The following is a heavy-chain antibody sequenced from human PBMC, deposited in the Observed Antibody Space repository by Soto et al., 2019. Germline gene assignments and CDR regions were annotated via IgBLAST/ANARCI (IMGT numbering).Heavy chain of an antibody. J-gene: IGHJ6*02. V-gene: IGHV4-31*03. Sequence: QVQLQESGPGLVKPSQTLSLTCTVSGGSISSGGYYWSWIRQHPGKGLEWIGYIYYSGSTYYNPSLKSRVTISVDTSKNQFSLKLSSVTAADTAVYYCAVRNYYGSGSYFIHYGMDVWGQGTTVTVSS. CDR1: GGSISSGGYY. CDR3: AVRNYYGSGSYFIHYGMDV. CDR2: IYYSGST. D-gene: IGHD3-10*01.